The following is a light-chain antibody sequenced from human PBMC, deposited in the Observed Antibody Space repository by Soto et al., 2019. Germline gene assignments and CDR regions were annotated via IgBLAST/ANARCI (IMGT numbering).Light chain of an antibody. V-gene: IGKV3-15*01. CDR3: QQYNNWPPRAWT. CDR1: QSVSSN. Sequence: EIVMTQSPATLSVSPGERATLSCRASQSVSSNLAWYQQKPGQAPRLLIYGASTRATGIPARFSGSGSGTEFTLTISSLQSEDFAVYDCQQYNNWPPRAWTFGHGTKVEIK. CDR2: GAS. J-gene: IGKJ1*01.